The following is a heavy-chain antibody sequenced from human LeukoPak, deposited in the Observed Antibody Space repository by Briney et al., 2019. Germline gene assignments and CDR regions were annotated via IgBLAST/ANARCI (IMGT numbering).Heavy chain of an antibody. Sequence: ASVKVSCKASGYTFTSYGISWVRQAPGQGLEWMGWISAYNGNTNYAQKLQGRVTMTTDTSTSTAYMELRSLRSDDTAVYYCARSGIAAAGTGNGVGVDYYYYGMDVWGQGTTVTVSS. CDR2: ISAYNGNT. V-gene: IGHV1-18*01. CDR3: ARSGIAAAGTGNGVGVDYYYYGMDV. J-gene: IGHJ6*02. D-gene: IGHD6-13*01. CDR1: GYTFTSYG.